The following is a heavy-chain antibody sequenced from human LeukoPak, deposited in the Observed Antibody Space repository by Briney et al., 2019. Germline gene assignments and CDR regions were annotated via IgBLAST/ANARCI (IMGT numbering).Heavy chain of an antibody. CDR3: ARRGEARGQFDY. D-gene: IGHD3-16*01. J-gene: IGHJ4*02. CDR2: LTGSGDKT. CDR1: GFTFTSYA. Sequence: GGSLRLSCAASGFTFTSYAMLWVRQAPGKGLEWVSSLTGSGDKTYCADSVKGRFTISRDNSKSTLYLQMNSLRVEDTAVYYCARRGEARGQFDYWGQGAPVTVSS. V-gene: IGHV3-23*01.